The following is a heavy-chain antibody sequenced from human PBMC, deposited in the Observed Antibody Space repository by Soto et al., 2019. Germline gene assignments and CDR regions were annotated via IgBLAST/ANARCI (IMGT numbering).Heavy chain of an antibody. Sequence: GGSLRLSCTASGFTFGDYAMSWVRQAPGKGLEWVGFIRSKAYGVTTEYAASVKGRFTISRDDSKSIAYLQMNSLKTEDTAVYYCTSYYDFWSGYYGLFDSRDYWGQGTLVTVSS. CDR1: GFTFGDYA. J-gene: IGHJ4*02. CDR2: IRSKAYGVTT. CDR3: TSYYDFWSGYYGLFDSRDY. V-gene: IGHV3-49*04. D-gene: IGHD3-3*01.